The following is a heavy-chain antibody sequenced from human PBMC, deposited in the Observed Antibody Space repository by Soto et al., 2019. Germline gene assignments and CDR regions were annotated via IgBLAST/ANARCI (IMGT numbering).Heavy chain of an antibody. CDR2: ISAYNGNT. V-gene: IGHV1-18*01. J-gene: IGHJ6*01. D-gene: IGHD2-2*01. CDR3: ARALAHIVVVPTAPYYGMDV. Sequence: GPVKVSLKAFGYTLSSYCTRRVRQAPGQRLEWLGWISAYNGNTNYAQNLQGRVTMTTDTSTNTAYMELRSLRSDDTAVYYCARALAHIVVVPTAPYYGMDVWGQGTTVTVSS. CDR1: GYTLSSYC.